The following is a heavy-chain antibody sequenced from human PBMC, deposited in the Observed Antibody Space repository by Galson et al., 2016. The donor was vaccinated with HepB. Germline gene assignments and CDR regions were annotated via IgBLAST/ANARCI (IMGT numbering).Heavy chain of an antibody. Sequence: SLRLSCAASGFSVSGDYLVWVRQAPGKGLEWVSSLYSGGSRYYADSVKGRFTISKDNSKNTLYLQMNRLRAEDTAVYYCARNPDYGGSSYYHPGLDVWGQGTTVTVFS. CDR1: GFSVSGDY. CDR3: ARNPDYGGSSYYHPGLDV. D-gene: IGHD4-23*01. CDR2: LYSGGSR. V-gene: IGHV3-53*01. J-gene: IGHJ6*02.